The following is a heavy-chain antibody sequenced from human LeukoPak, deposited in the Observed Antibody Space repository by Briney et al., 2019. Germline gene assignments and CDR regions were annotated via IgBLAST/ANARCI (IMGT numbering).Heavy chain of an antibody. D-gene: IGHD3-16*02. CDR2: IYYSGST. CDR3: ARDLSSLTGAFDI. V-gene: IGHV4-59*01. CDR1: GGSISDYY. Sequence: KSSETLSLTCTVSGGSISDYYWNWIRQPPGKGLEWIGLIYYSGSTNYNPSLKSRVTISVDMSKNQFSLKLSSVTAADTAVYYCARDLSSLTGAFDIWGQGTMVTVSS. J-gene: IGHJ3*02.